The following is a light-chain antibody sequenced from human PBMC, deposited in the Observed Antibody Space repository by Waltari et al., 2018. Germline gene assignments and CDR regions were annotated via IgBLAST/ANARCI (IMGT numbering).Light chain of an antibody. CDR1: QSVLYSSNNKNY. V-gene: IGKV4-1*01. CDR3: QQYYSIPQT. J-gene: IGKJ2*01. CDR2: WAS. Sequence: DIVMTQSPDSLPVSLGQRASITCKSSQSVLYSSNNKNYLAWYQQRPGQPPKLLIYWASTRESGVPDRFSGSGSGTDFALTISSLQAEDVAVYYCQQYYSIPQTFGQGTKLEIK.